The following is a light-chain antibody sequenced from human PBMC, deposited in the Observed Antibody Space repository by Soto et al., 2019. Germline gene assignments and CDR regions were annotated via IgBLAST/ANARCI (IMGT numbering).Light chain of an antibody. Sequence: QSALTQPASASGSPGQSITISCTGTSSDIGAYNHVSWYQQHPGKAPQVLIYEVSDRPSGISNRFSGSKSGNTASLTISGLQAEDEADYYCASHTTSLTWVFGVGTKVTVL. V-gene: IGLV2-14*01. CDR3: ASHTTSLTWV. CDR2: EVS. CDR1: SSDIGAYNH. J-gene: IGLJ3*02.